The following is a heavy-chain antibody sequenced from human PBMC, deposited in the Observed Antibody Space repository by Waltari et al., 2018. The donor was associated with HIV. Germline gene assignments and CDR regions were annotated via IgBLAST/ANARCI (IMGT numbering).Heavy chain of an antibody. V-gene: IGHV3-23*04. D-gene: IGHD1-7*01. CDR2: ISSSGNSS. J-gene: IGHJ4*02. Sequence: EVQLVESGGDLVQPGGSLRLSCTVSGFTFSSLPMRWVRQAPGLGVEVVSAISSSGNSSYSEDSVKGRFTISRDNSKNTLYLQMNSLRAEDTAIYYCAKRLTGTQYYFDYWGQGTLVTVSS. CDR3: AKRLTGTQYYFDY. CDR1: GFTFSSLP.